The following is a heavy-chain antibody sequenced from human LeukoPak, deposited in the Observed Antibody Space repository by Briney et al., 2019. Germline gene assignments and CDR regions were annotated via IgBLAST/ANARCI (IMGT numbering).Heavy chain of an antibody. D-gene: IGHD5-18*01. CDR1: VYSFTVYY. CDR3: ARGGMGIQLWSFDY. Sequence: ASVKVSCKASVYSFTVYYMHWVRQAPGQGFEWMGWINPNSGGTNYAQKFQGRVTMTRDTSTSTVYMEVSSLRSEDTAVYYCARGGMGIQLWSFDYWGQGTLVTVSS. V-gene: IGHV1-2*02. CDR2: INPNSGGT. J-gene: IGHJ4*02.